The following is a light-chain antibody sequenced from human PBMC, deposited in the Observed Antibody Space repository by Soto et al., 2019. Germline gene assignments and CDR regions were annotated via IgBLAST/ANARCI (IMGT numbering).Light chain of an antibody. CDR1: QRVSSY. V-gene: IGKV3-11*01. Sequence: EIVLTQSPATLSLSPGERATLSCRASQRVSSYLAWYQQKPGQAPRLLIYDASNSATGIPARFSGSGSGTEFTLTISSLVTEDFAVSYCQQRSNWPWTFGQGTKVEIK. CDR2: DAS. CDR3: QQRSNWPWT. J-gene: IGKJ1*01.